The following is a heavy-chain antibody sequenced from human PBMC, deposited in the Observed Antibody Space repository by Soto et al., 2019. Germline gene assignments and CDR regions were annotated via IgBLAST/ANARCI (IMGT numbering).Heavy chain of an antibody. CDR2: IYYSGST. CDR3: ARAPLRPPLLNAFDI. J-gene: IGHJ3*02. V-gene: IGHV4-31*03. CDR1: GGSISSGGYY. Sequence: SETLSLTCTVSGGSISSGGYYWSWIRQHPGKGLEWIGYIYYSGSTYYNPSLKSRVTISVDTSKNQFSLKLGSVTAADTAVYYCARAPLRPPLLNAFDIWGQGTMVTVSS.